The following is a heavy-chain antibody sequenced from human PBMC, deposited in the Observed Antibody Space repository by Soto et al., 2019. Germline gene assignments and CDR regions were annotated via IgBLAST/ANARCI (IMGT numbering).Heavy chain of an antibody. CDR3: ARGEDAFFYYGLDV. CDR1: GGSISSYY. CDR2: IHYSGST. J-gene: IGHJ6*02. Sequence: SETLSLTCSVSGGSISSYYWTWIRQPPGKGLEWIGYIHYSGSTNYNPSLKSRVSISVDTPKNQFSLKLSSVTAADTAVYYCARGEDAFFYYGLDVWGQGITVTVSS. V-gene: IGHV4-59*01.